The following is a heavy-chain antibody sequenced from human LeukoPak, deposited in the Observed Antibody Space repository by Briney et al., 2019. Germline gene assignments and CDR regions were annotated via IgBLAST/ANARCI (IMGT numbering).Heavy chain of an antibody. CDR2: IIPIFGTA. Sequence: SVKVSCKASGGTFSSYAISWVRQAPGQGLEWMGRIIPIFGTANYAQKFQGRVTITTDESTCTAYMEPSSLRSEDTAVYYCARVFDYGDYVGWYFDLWGRGTLVTVSS. V-gene: IGHV1-69*05. CDR1: GGTFSSYA. CDR3: ARVFDYGDYVGWYFDL. J-gene: IGHJ2*01. D-gene: IGHD4-17*01.